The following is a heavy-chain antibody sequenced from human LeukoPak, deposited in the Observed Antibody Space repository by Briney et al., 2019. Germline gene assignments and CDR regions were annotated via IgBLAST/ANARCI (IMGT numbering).Heavy chain of an antibody. V-gene: IGHV4-38-2*01. J-gene: IGHJ4*02. D-gene: IGHD3-3*01. Sequence: SETLSLTCAVSGYSISSGYYWGWIRQPPGKGLEWIGSIYHSGSTYYNPSLKSRVTISVDTSKNQFSLKLSSVTAADTAVYYCASLVQYGGIFGVDNYYFDYWGQGTLVIVSS. CDR2: IYHSGST. CDR1: GYSISSGYY. CDR3: ASLVQYGGIFGVDNYYFDY.